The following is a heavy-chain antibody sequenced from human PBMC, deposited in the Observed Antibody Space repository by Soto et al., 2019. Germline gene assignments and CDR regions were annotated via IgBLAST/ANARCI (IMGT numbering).Heavy chain of an antibody. CDR3: ARGLGVVVVAATLYFDY. J-gene: IGHJ4*02. Sequence: PSGTISPSCAVSGYPTSAAGYSWAWIRQPPGKALEWIGHTNHSGSTNYNPSLKSRVTISVDTSKNQFSLKLGSVTAADTAVYYCARGLGVVVVAATLYFDYWGQGTLVTVSS. CDR1: GYPTSAAGYS. CDR2: TNHSGST. V-gene: IGHV4-30-2*01. D-gene: IGHD2-15*01.